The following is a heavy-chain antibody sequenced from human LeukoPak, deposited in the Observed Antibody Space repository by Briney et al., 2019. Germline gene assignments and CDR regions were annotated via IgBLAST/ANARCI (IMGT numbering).Heavy chain of an antibody. CDR3: ARARDFWSGYYFDY. V-gene: IGHV1-18*01. Sequence: ASVKVSCKASGYTFTSYGISWVRQAPGQGLEWMGWISAYNGNTNYAQKLQGRVTMTTDTSTSTAYMEPRSLRSDDTAVYYCARARDFWSGYYFDYWGQGTLVTVSS. J-gene: IGHJ4*02. CDR2: ISAYNGNT. CDR1: GYTFTSYG. D-gene: IGHD3-3*01.